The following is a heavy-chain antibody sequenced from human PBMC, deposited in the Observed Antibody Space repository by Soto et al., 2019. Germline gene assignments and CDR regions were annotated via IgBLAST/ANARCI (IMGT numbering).Heavy chain of an antibody. CDR3: ARAGYCSGGSCYSLYYFDY. J-gene: IGHJ4*02. V-gene: IGHV4-31*03. D-gene: IGHD2-15*01. CDR2: IYYSGST. CDR1: GGSISSGGYY. Sequence: QVQLQESGPGLVKPSQTLSLTCTVSGGSISSGGYYWSWIRQHPGKGLEWIGYIYYSGSTYYNPSLKSRVTMSVDTSKNQFSLKLSSVTAADTAVYYCARAGYCSGGSCYSLYYFDYWGQGTLVTVSS.